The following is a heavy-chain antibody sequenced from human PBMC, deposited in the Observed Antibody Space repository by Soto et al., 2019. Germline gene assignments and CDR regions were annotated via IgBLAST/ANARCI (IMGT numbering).Heavy chain of an antibody. CDR1: GDSFNDYY. Sequence: QVQLVQSGAEVRKPGASVTVSCRSSGDSFNDYYIHWVRQAPGQGFEWMGWINPNGGVTKYAQKFQGWGTKTRGTSIRTVYMQLSRVRSDDTAVYYCARESGGATATLDYYYFYMDVWGTGTTVTVSS. D-gene: IGHD5-12*01. V-gene: IGHV1-2*04. J-gene: IGHJ6*03. CDR3: ARESGGATATLDYYYFYMDV. CDR2: INPNGGVT.